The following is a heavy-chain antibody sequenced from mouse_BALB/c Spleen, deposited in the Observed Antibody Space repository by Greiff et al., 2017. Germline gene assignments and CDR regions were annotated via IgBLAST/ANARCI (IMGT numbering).Heavy chain of an antibody. V-gene: IGHV1-69*02. Sequence: QVQLQQPGAELVRPGASVKLSCKASGYTFTSYWINWVKQRPGQGLEWIGNIYPSDSYTNYNQKFKDKATLTVDKSSSTAYMELSSLTSEDSAVYYCAREVRSYYAMDYWGQGTSVTVSS. CDR2: IYPSDSYT. J-gene: IGHJ4*01. D-gene: IGHD2-14*01. CDR3: AREVRSYYAMDY. CDR1: GYTFTSYW.